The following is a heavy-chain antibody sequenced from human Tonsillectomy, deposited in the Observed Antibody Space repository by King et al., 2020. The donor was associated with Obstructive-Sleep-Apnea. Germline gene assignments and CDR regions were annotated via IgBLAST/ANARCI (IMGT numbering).Heavy chain of an antibody. V-gene: IGHV1-18*01. CDR3: ARDLLNYDILTAYYEDY. Sequence: QLVQSGAEVKKPGASVKVSCKASGYTFTSYGIIWVRQAPGQGLEWMGWISAYNGNTNYAQKFQGRVTMTTDTSTTTAYMELRRLRSDDTAVYYCARDLLNYDILTAYYEDYWGQGTLVTVSS. CDR1: GYTFTSYG. CDR2: ISAYNGNT. J-gene: IGHJ4*02. D-gene: IGHD3-9*01.